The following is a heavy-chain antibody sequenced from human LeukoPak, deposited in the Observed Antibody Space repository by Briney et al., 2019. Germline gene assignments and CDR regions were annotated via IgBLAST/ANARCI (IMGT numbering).Heavy chain of an antibody. CDR1: GFTFSSYA. CDR2: ISGSGGST. CDR3: AKVSDYAYYYGMDV. J-gene: IGHJ6*02. Sequence: GGSLRLSCAASGFTFSSYAMSWVRHAPGKGLEWVSAISGSGGSTYYADSVKGRFTISRDNSKNTLYLQMNSLRAEDTAVYYCAKVSDYAYYYGMDVWGQGTTVTVSS. D-gene: IGHD4-17*01. V-gene: IGHV3-23*01.